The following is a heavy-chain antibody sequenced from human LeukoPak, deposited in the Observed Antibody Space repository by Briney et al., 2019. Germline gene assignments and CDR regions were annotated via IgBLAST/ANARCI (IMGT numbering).Heavy chain of an antibody. V-gene: IGHV4-39*01. CDR3: AIGGDLYYEFWGGYYNYFDY. CDR1: GGSISSSSYY. CDR2: IYYSGST. Sequence: SDTLSLTCTVSGGSISSSSYYWGWIRQPPGKGLEWIGSIYYSGSTYYNPSLKSRVTISVDTAKNQFSLKRSSGTAADTAVYYCAIGGDLYYEFWGGYYNYFDYWGQGTLVTVSS. J-gene: IGHJ4*02. D-gene: IGHD3-3*01.